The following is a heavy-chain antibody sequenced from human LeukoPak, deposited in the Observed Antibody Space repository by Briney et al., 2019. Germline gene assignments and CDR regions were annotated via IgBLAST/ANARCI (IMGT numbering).Heavy chain of an antibody. V-gene: IGHV3-30*18. Sequence: GGSLRLSCAASGFIFSSYNMHWVRQAPGKGLEWVAAILYDGSKKYYADSVKGRFSVYRDNSNYTLYMELNSLRAEDTALYSCANFGGSTQAFQIWGQGTMVTVSS. CDR3: ANFGGSTQAFQI. CDR1: GFIFSSYN. J-gene: IGHJ3*02. D-gene: IGHD2-15*01. CDR2: ILYDGSKK.